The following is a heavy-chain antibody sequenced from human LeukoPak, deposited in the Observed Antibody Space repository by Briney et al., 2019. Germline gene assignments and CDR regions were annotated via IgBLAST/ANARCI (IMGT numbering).Heavy chain of an antibody. J-gene: IGHJ4*02. CDR2: ISYDGSNK. CDR3: AKDLRDYYDSSGPFDY. CDR1: GFTFSSYD. Sequence: GRSLRLSCAASGFTFSSYDMHWVRQAPGKGLEWVAVISYDGSNKYYADSVKGRFTISRDNSKNTLYLQMNSLRAEDTAVYYYAKDLRDYYDSSGPFDYWGQGTPVTVSS. V-gene: IGHV3-30*18. D-gene: IGHD3-22*01.